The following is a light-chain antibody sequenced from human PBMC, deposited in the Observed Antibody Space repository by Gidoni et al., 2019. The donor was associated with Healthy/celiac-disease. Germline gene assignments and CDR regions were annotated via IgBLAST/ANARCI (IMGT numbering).Light chain of an antibody. Sequence: DIQMTQSTSSLSASVGDRVTITSRASQSSSSYLNWYQQKPGKAPKLLSYAASSLQSGVPSRFSGSGSGTDFTLTISSLQPEDFATYYCQQSYSTPRTFGGGTKVEIK. J-gene: IGKJ4*01. CDR1: QSSSSY. V-gene: IGKV1-39*01. CDR3: QQSYSTPRT. CDR2: AAS.